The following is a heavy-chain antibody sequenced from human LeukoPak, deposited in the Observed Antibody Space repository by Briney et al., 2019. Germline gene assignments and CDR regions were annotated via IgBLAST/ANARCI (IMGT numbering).Heavy chain of an antibody. CDR1: GFTFSSYG. D-gene: IGHD6-19*01. CDR3: TTGLLSGYSSGWGDY. Sequence: GGSLRLSCAASGFTFSSYGMSWVRQAPGKGLEWVGRIKSKTDGGTTDYAAPVKGRFTISRDDSKNTLYLQMNSLKTEDTAVYYCTTGLLSGYSSGWGDYWGQGTLVTVSS. CDR2: IKSKTDGGTT. J-gene: IGHJ4*02. V-gene: IGHV3-15*01.